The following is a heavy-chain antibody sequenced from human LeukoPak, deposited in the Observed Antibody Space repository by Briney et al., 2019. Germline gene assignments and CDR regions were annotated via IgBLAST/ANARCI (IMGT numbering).Heavy chain of an antibody. CDR2: IYSGGST. D-gene: IGHD2-8*02. CDR3: ATYRQVLLPFES. J-gene: IGHJ4*02. CDR1: GFTVSSNS. V-gene: IGHV3-53*05. Sequence: GGSLRLSCTVSGFTVSSNSMSWVRQAPGKGLEWVSFIYSGGSTHYADSVRGRFTISRDNSKSTLSLQMNSLRAEDTAIYCCATYRQVLLPFESWGQGTLVTVSS.